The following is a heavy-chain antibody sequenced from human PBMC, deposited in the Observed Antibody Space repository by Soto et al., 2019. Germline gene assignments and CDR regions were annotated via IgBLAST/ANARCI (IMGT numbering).Heavy chain of an antibody. Sequence: SETLSLTCTVSGGSISSGDYYWSWIRQPPGKGLEWIGYIYYSGSTYYNPSLKSRVTISVDTSKNQFSLKLSSVTAADTAVYYCARESPDGARLAPWVQGTLVTVSS. CDR3: ARESPDGARLAP. J-gene: IGHJ5*02. CDR2: IYYSGST. V-gene: IGHV4-30-4*01. CDR1: GGSISSGDYY.